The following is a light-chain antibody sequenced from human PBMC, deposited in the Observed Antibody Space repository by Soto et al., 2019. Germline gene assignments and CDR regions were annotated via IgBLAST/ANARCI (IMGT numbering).Light chain of an antibody. CDR1: QDIRYY. Sequence: DIQMTQSPSSLSASLGDRVTITCQASQDIRYYLNWYQQKTGQAPKLLIYDASQLETGVPSRFSGRGFGTDFTVTILCLQPEDIGTDYCQHRNIFPITFGNGTRLDVK. CDR2: DAS. V-gene: IGKV1-33*01. CDR3: QHRNIFPIT. J-gene: IGKJ5*01.